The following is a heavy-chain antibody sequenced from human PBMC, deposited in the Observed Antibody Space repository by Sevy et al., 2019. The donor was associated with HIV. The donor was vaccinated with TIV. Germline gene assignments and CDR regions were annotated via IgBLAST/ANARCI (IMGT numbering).Heavy chain of an antibody. CDR3: ARRPTSTGPPRFDY. CDR1: GFIFSDYN. Sequence: GGSLRLSCAASGFIFSDYNMGWIRQAPGKGLEWVSYISSTSTYTKYADSVKGSFTISRDNAKNSLFLQMNSLRAEDTAVYYCARRPTSTGPPRFDYWGQGTLVTVSS. D-gene: IGHD2-8*02. CDR2: ISSTSTYT. V-gene: IGHV3-11*06. J-gene: IGHJ4*02.